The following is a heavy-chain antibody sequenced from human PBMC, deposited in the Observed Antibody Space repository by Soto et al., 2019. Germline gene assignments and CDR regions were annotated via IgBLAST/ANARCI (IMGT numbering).Heavy chain of an antibody. D-gene: IGHD1-26*01. J-gene: IGHJ5*02. V-gene: IGHV4-59*01. CDR2: IYYSGST. CDR3: PREPSGSYSHGWYGP. CDR1: GGSINIKY. Sequence: SETLSLTCTVSGGSINIKYWSWIRQPPGKGLEWIGYIYYSGSTNYNPSLKSRVTISVDTSKNQFSLNLSSVTAADTGVYYCPREPSGSYSHGWYGPWGKGTRVTVSS.